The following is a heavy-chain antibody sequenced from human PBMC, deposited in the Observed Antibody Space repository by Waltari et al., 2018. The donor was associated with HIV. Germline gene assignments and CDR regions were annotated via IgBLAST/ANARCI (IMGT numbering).Heavy chain of an antibody. J-gene: IGHJ4*02. CDR2: ISPYNKHA. D-gene: IGHD3-22*01. Sequence: QVHLVQSAAEAQKPGAAVKVSCKASGYTFSTYIITWVRQAPGQGLEWMGWISPYNKHAKYAQRCQDRVTMTTDTSTNTAYLELRSLRSDDTAVYYCARGGFHDSSAYYWAYWGQGTLVTVSS. CDR1: GYTFSTYI. CDR3: ARGGFHDSSAYYWAY. V-gene: IGHV1-18*04.